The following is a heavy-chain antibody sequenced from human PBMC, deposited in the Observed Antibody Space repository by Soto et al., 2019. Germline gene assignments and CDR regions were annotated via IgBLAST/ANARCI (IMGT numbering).Heavy chain of an antibody. CDR1: GFNFGNNW. CDR3: TRRDVFDL. J-gene: IGHJ3*01. V-gene: IGHV3-74*01. CDR2: MNSDGRTT. Sequence: PGGSLRLSCAASGFNFGNNWMHWVRQAPGKGLEWVSRMNSDGRTTNYADSVKGRFTVSRDNAKNTLYLQMNSLRAEDTAVYFCTRRDVFDLWGQGATVTVSS.